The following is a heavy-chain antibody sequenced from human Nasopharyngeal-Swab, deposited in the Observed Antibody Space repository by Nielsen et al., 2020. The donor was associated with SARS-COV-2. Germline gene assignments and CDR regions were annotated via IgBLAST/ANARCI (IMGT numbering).Heavy chain of an antibody. Sequence: VRQAPGKGLEWVANIKQDGSEKYDVDSVKGRFTISRDNAKNSLYLQMNSLRAEDTAVYYCARVAIAARDIDYWGQGTLVTVSS. J-gene: IGHJ4*02. V-gene: IGHV3-7*05. CDR3: ARVAIAARDIDY. CDR2: IKQDGSEK. D-gene: IGHD6-6*01.